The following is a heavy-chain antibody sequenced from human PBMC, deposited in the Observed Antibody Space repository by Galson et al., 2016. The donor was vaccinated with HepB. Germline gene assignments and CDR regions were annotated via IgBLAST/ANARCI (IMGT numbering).Heavy chain of an antibody. Sequence: SLRLSCAASGFTFSSCAMSWVRQAPGKGLEWVSAISGSGGSTYYADSVKGRFTISRDNSKNTLYLQMNSLRAEDTAVYYCAKDNKYQLLFFDYGMDVWGQGTTVTVSS. V-gene: IGHV3-23*01. J-gene: IGHJ6*02. D-gene: IGHD2-2*01. CDR2: ISGSGGST. CDR1: GFTFSSCA. CDR3: AKDNKYQLLFFDYGMDV.